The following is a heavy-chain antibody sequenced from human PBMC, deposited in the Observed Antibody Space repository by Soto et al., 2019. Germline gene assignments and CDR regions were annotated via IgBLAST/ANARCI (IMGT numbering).Heavy chain of an antibody. V-gene: IGHV3-48*02. CDR3: ARDNGMAGSFDP. CDR2: ISIGSTTI. CDR1: GFTFSGYS. J-gene: IGHJ5*02. Sequence: PGGSLRLSCEASGFTFSGYSMNWVRQAPGKGLEWVSYISIGSTTIFYADSVKGRFTISRDNAKNSLYLQMNSLRDEDTAVYYCARDNGMAGSFDPWGQGTLVTVSS. D-gene: IGHD2-8*01.